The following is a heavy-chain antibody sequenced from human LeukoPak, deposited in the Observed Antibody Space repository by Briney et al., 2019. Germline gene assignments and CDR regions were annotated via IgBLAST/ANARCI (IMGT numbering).Heavy chain of an antibody. V-gene: IGHV4-4*07. J-gene: IGHJ5*01. CDR3: ARIGGSFPSLDS. Sequence: PSETLSLTCTVSGGSISNYYWSWVRQPAGKGLEWIGRIYTTGSTNYNPSLKSRVTMSVDTSENQFSLKLSSVTAADTAVYYCARIGGSFPSLDSWGQGTLVTVSS. CDR1: GGSISNYY. D-gene: IGHD1-26*01. CDR2: IYTTGST.